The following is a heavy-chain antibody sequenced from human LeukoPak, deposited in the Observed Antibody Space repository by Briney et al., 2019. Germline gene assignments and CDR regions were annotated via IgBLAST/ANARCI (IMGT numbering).Heavy chain of an antibody. V-gene: IGHV3-30*02. J-gene: IGHJ4*02. D-gene: IGHD7-27*01. CDR1: GFTFSRYG. CDR3: AKDSNWAFDY. CDR2: IRKDGSDK. Sequence: PGGSLRLSCGASGFTFSRYGMHWVRQAPGKGLEWVTYIRKDGSDKYYADSVKGRFTISRDSSKNMVYLQMTSLRAEDTALYCCAKDSNWAFDYWGQGTLVSVSS.